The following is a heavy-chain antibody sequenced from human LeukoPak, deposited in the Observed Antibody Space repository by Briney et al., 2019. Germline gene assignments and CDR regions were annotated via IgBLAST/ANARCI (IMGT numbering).Heavy chain of an antibody. CDR2: ISGSGGST. CDR3: AKGNWRYFDY. CDR1: GFTFSTYV. V-gene: IGHV3-23*01. D-gene: IGHD1-1*01. J-gene: IGHJ4*02. Sequence: GGSPRVSCAASGFTFSTYVMSWVRQAPGEGLEWVSAISGSGGSTYYADSVKGRFTISRDNSKNTLYLQMNSLGADDTAVYYCAKGNWRYFDYWGQGTLVAVSS.